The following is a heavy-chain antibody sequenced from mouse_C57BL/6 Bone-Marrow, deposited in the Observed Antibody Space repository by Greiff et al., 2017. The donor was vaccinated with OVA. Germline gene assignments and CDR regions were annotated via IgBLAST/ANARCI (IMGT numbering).Heavy chain of an antibody. J-gene: IGHJ2*01. V-gene: IGHV1-69*01. CDR3: ARSHYYGSSRLDY. CDR2: IDPSDSYT. CDR1: GYTFTSYW. D-gene: IGHD1-1*01. Sequence: QVQLQQSGAELVMPGASVKLSCKASGYTFTSYWMHWVKQRPGQGLEWIGEIDPSDSYTNYNQKFKGKSTLTVDKSSSTAYMQLSSLTSEDSAVYYCARSHYYGSSRLDYWGQGTTLTVSS.